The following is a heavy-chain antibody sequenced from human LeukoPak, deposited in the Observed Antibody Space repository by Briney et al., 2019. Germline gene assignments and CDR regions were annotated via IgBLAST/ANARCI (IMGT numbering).Heavy chain of an antibody. V-gene: IGHV3-15*01. D-gene: IGHD4-11*01. CDR1: GFTFSSYS. CDR3: TTDAGYSKNY. CDR2: IKSKTDGGTT. Sequence: PGGSLRLSCVASGFTFSSYSMNWVRQAPGKGLEWVGRIKSKTDGGTTDYAAPVKGRFTMSRDESKNTLYLQMNSLKTEDTAVYYCTTDAGYSKNYWGQGTLVTVSS. J-gene: IGHJ4*02.